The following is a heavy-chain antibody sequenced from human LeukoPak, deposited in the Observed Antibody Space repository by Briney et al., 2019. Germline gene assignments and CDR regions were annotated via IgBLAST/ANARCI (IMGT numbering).Heavy chain of an antibody. D-gene: IGHD6-13*01. CDR3: ASVPSSSWYAFDY. Sequence: SETLSLTCAVYGGSFSGYYWSWIRQPPGKGLEWIGEINHSGSTNYIPSLKSRVTISVDTSKNQFSLKLSSVTAADTAVYYCASVPSSSWYAFDYWGQGTLVTVSS. J-gene: IGHJ4*02. CDR1: GGSFSGYY. V-gene: IGHV4-34*01. CDR2: INHSGST.